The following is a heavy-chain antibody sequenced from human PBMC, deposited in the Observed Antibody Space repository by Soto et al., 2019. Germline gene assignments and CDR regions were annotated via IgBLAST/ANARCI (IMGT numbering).Heavy chain of an antibody. J-gene: IGHJ5*02. Sequence: ASVKVSCKASGYTFTGYYMHWVRQAPGQGLEWMGWINPNSGGTNYAQRFQGWVTMTRDTSISTAYMELSRLRSDDTAVYYCASSSSRIFQSGPWGQGTLVTVSS. CDR1: GYTFTGYY. CDR3: ASSSSRIFQSGP. V-gene: IGHV1-2*04. CDR2: INPNSGGT. D-gene: IGHD6-6*01.